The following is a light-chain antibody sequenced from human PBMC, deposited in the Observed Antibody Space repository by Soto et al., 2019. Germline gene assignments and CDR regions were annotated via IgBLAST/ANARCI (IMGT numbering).Light chain of an antibody. CDR1: QSVSAG. CDR2: GAS. J-gene: IGKJ1*01. CDR3: QQYNNWPRT. V-gene: IGKV3-15*01. Sequence: EIVMTQSPATLSVSPGDRATLSCRASQSVSAGLAWYQQKPGQAPRLLIYGASTRATGIPARFSGSGSGTEFTLTISSLQSEDFAVYYCQQYNNWPRTFGQGTKVEIK.